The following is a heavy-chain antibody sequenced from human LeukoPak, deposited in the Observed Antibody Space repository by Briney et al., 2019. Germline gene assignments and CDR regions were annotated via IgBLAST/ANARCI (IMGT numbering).Heavy chain of an antibody. J-gene: IGHJ4*02. D-gene: IGHD6-19*01. CDR2: INHSGST. Sequence: SKTLSLTCAVYGGSFSGYYWSWIRQPPGKGLEWIGEINHSGSTNYNPSLKSRVTISVDTSKNQFSLKLSSVTAADTAVYYCASDTLGIAVAGRNFDYWGQGTLVTVSS. V-gene: IGHV4-34*01. CDR3: ASDTLGIAVAGRNFDY. CDR1: GGSFSGYY.